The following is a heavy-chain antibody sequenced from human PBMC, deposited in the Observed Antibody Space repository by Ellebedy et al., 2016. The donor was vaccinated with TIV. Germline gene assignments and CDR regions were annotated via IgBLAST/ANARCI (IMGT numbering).Heavy chain of an antibody. V-gene: IGHV4-59*01. J-gene: IGHJ4*02. CDR2: IYYSGST. CDR3: ARGVYSGYDYRGYFDY. D-gene: IGHD5-12*01. Sequence: SETLSFTXTVSGGSISSYYWSWIRQPPGKGLEWIGYIYYSGSTNYNPSLKSRVTISVDTSKNQFSLKLSSVTAADTAVYYCARGVYSGYDYRGYFDYWGQGTLVTVSS. CDR1: GGSISSYY.